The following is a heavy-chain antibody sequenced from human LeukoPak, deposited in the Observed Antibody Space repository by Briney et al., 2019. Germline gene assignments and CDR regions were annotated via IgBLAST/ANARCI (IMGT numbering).Heavy chain of an antibody. V-gene: IGHV4-59*01. CDR1: GGSISSYY. CDR2: IYYSGST. J-gene: IGHJ4*02. CDR3: GREWSSGYWDY. Sequence: SETLSLTCTVSGGSISSYYWSWSRQSPGGGLEWSGYIYYSGSTNYNPSFKSRVTMSVDTSNNQFSLRLSSVTAADTAVYYCGREWSSGYWDYWGQGTLVTVSS. D-gene: IGHD3-22*01.